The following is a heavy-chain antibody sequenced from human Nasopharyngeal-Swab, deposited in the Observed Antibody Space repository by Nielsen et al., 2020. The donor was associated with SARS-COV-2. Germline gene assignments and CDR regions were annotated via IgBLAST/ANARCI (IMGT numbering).Heavy chain of an antibody. D-gene: IGHD3-3*01. CDR2: IGPAGDT. J-gene: IGHJ6*02. CDR3: ARGHGRDTIYGLFNSYAMDV. CDR1: EFTFGVYD. Sequence: GESLNISCAASEFTFGVYDMHWVRQPTGKGLEWVSSIGPAGDTYYADSVKGRFTISRENGKNSLYLQMNSLRAGDTAVYYCARGHGRDTIYGLFNSYAMDVWGQGTTVTVSS. V-gene: IGHV3-13*01.